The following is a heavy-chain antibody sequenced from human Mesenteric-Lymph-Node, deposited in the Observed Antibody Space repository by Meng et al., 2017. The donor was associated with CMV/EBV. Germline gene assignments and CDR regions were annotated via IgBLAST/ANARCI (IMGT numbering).Heavy chain of an antibody. Sequence: SVKVSCKASGGTFSSYAISWVRQAPGQGLEWMGGIIPIFGTANYAQKFQGRVTITTDESTSTAYMELSSLRSEDTAVYYCARGPYSSGWYGDINAEYFQHWGQGTLVTVSS. D-gene: IGHD6-19*01. CDR2: IIPIFGTA. V-gene: IGHV1-69*05. J-gene: IGHJ1*01. CDR3: ARGPYSSGWYGDINAEYFQH. CDR1: GGTFSSYA.